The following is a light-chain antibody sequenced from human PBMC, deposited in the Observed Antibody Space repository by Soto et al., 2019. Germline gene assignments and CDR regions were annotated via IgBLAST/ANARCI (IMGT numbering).Light chain of an antibody. J-gene: IGKJ2*01. CDR2: LAS. CDR3: QQSYSTPYT. V-gene: IGKV1-39*01. Sequence: DIQMTQSPSSLSASIGDRVTISCRASQNVATYLNWYQQKPGKAPKLLIYLASTFQSGVPSRFSGSGSGTDFTLTISSLQPEDVAAYFCQQSYSTPYTFGRGTKLEIK. CDR1: QNVATY.